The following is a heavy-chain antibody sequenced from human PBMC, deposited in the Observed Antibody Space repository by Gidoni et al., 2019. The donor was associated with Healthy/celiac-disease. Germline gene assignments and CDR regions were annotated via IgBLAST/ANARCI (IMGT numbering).Heavy chain of an antibody. D-gene: IGHD6-19*01. V-gene: IGHV3-30-3*01. CDR1: GCTFSSYA. CDR2: ISYDGSNK. J-gene: IGHJ6*02. Sequence: QVQLVESGGGVVQTGRSLRFYCAASGCTFSSYAVHVFRQAPGQGLEWVAVISYDGSNKYYADSVKGRFTISRDNSKNTLYLQMNSLRAEDTAVYYCAREAVEQWLVQLGYYYYYGMDVWGQGTTVTVSS. CDR3: AREAVEQWLVQLGYYYYYGMDV.